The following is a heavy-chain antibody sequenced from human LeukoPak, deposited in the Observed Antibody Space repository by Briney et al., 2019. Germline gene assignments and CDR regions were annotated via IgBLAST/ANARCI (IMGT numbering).Heavy chain of an antibody. Sequence: GASVKVSCKASGYTFTGYYMHWVRQAPGQGLEWMGWINPNSGGTNYAQKFQGWVTMTRDTSISTAYMELSRLRSDDTAVYYCAREGIAAAGTQGVTSGEFDPWGQGTLVTVSS. CDR1: GYTFTGYY. J-gene: IGHJ5*02. D-gene: IGHD6-13*01. V-gene: IGHV1-2*04. CDR2: INPNSGGT. CDR3: AREGIAAAGTQGVTSGEFDP.